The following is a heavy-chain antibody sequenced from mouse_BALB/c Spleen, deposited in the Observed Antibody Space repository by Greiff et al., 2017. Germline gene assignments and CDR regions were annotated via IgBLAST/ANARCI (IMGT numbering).Heavy chain of an antibody. CDR1: GYTFTSYY. CDR2: INPSNGGT. CDR3: TSYGNYDY. D-gene: IGHD2-1*01. Sequence: QVQLQQSGAELVKPGASVKLSCKASGYTFTSYYMYWVKQRPGQGLEWIGEINPSNGGTNFNEKFKSKATLTVDKSSSTAYMQLSSLTSEDSAVYYCTSYGNYDYGGQGTTLTVSS. V-gene: IGHV1S81*02. J-gene: IGHJ2*01.